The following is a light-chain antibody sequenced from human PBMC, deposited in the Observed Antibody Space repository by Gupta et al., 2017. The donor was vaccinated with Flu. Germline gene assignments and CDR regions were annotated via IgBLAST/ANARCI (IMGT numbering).Light chain of an antibody. CDR1: SSDVGGYNY. J-gene: IGLJ2*01. Sequence: SALTQPASVSGSPGQSITISCTGTSSDVGGYNYVSWYQQYPGRAPKCINYDVAKRPAGVASRFSGSKSGNTASLTISGLQAEDEADYYCSSDTSSSTLVFGGGNKVTVL. V-gene: IGLV2-14*03. CDR2: DVA. CDR3: SSDTSSSTLV.